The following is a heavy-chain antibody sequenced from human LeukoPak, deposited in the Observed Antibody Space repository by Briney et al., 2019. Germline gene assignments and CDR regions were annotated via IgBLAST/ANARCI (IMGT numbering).Heavy chain of an antibody. D-gene: IGHD3-16*01. CDR1: GFTFSSYS. CDR3: AGGGRKSYYFDY. Sequence: GGSLRLSCAASGFTFSSYSMNWVRQAPGKGLEWVSSISSSSSYIYYTDSVKGRFTISRDNAKNSLYLQMNSLRAEDTAVYYCAGGGRKSYYFDYWGQGTLVTVSS. J-gene: IGHJ4*02. V-gene: IGHV3-21*01. CDR2: ISSSSSYI.